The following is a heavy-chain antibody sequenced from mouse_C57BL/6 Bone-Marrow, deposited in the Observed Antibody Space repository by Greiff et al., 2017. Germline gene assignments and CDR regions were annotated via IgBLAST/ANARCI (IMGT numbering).Heavy chain of an antibody. CDR2: IYPGSGST. CDR3: AREGDYYGSTYYAMDY. Sequence: VQLQQPGAELVKPGASVKMSCKASDYTFTCYWITWVKQRPGQGLEWIGDIYPGSGSTNYNEKFKSKATLTVDTSSSTAYMQLSSLTSEDSAVYYCAREGDYYGSTYYAMDYWGQGTSVTVSS. CDR1: DYTFTCYW. J-gene: IGHJ4*01. D-gene: IGHD1-1*01. V-gene: IGHV1-55*01.